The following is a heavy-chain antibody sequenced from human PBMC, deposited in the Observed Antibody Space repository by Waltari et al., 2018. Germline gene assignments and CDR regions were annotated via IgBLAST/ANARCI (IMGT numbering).Heavy chain of an antibody. D-gene: IGHD1-26*01. Sequence: QVQLQESGPGLVTPSETLSLTCTVSGGSISGYYWNWIRQPAGKGLEWIGRVYTSGSTNYNPSLKSRVTMSVDTSKNQFSLKLSSVTAADTAVYFCAREIDRGPGRWFDPWGQGTLVTVSS. CDR1: GGSISGYY. CDR3: AREIDRGPGRWFDP. CDR2: VYTSGST. V-gene: IGHV4-4*07. J-gene: IGHJ5*02.